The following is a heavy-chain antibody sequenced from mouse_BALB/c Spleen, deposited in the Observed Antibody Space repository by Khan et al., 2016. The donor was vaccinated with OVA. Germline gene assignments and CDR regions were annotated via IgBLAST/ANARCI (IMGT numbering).Heavy chain of an antibody. CDR2: IDPFSGGT. CDR3: TRQGYVAWFTY. CDR1: GYSFTTYY. Sequence: EVQLQQSGPELMKPGDSVKISCKASGYSFTTYYIHWMMQSHGKSLEWIGYIDPFSGGTTYNQKFKGKATLTVDKSSRTAYIPLRNLTSEDSAVYYWTRQGYVAWFTYWGQGTLVTVSA. V-gene: IGHV1-31*01. D-gene: IGHD2-14*01. J-gene: IGHJ3*01.